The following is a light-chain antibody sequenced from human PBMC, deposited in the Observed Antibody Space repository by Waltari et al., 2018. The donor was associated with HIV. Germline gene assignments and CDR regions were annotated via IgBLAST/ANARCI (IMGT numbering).Light chain of an antibody. J-gene: IGLJ1*01. Sequence: QSALTQPASVSGSPGQSITISCTGTSSDVGGYNYFSWYQQHPGKAPKLMIYDVSKRPSGVSNRFSGSKSGNTASLTISGLQAEDEADYYCSSYTSSSTYVFGTGTKFTVL. CDR1: SSDVGGYNY. CDR3: SSYTSSSTYV. CDR2: DVS. V-gene: IGLV2-14*01.